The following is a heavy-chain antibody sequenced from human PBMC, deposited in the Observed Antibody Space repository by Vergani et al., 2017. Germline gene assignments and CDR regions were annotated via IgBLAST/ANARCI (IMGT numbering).Heavy chain of an antibody. D-gene: IGHD6-6*01. Sequence: EVDLVESGGGLAQPGGSLRLSCEASGITFWKFGMHWVRQGPGKGLEWVSGISCNSGAVDYADSVRGRFTISRDNAKNSLYLDMSSLRAEDTAVYYCVRDVRVSLTWGQGTLVGV. J-gene: IGHJ3*01. V-gene: IGHV3-9*01. CDR2: ISCNSGAV. CDR3: VRDVRVSLT. CDR1: GITFWKFG.